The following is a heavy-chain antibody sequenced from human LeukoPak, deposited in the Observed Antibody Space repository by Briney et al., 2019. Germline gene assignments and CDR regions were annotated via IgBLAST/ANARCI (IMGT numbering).Heavy chain of an antibody. CDR1: GGSISSHY. V-gene: IGHV4-59*11. CDR3: ARLLTGLYYFDY. Sequence: SETLSLTCTVSGGSISSHYWSWIRQPPGKGLEWIGYIYYSGSTNYNPSLKSRVTTSVDTSKNQFSLKLSSVTAADTAVYYCARLLTGLYYFDYWGQGTLVTVSS. J-gene: IGHJ4*02. D-gene: IGHD3-9*01. CDR2: IYYSGST.